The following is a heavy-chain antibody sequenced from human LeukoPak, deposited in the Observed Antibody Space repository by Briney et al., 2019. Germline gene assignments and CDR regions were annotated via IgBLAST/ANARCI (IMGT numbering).Heavy chain of an antibody. CDR3: ARDSADNLD. V-gene: IGHV3-7*01. CDR2: IKEDGSEK. Sequence: GGSLRLSCAASGFTFSSYWMSWVRQAPGKGPEWVANIKEDGSEKNYVDSVKGRFTISRDNAKNSLYLQMNSLRAEDTAVYYCARDSADNLDWGQGTLVTVSS. CDR1: GFTFSSYW. D-gene: IGHD3-9*01. J-gene: IGHJ4*02.